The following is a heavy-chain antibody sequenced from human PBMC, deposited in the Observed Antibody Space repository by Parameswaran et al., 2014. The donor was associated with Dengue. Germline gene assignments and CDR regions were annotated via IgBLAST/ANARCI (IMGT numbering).Heavy chain of an antibody. J-gene: IGHJ4*02. V-gene: IGHV4-34*01. Sequence: WIRQPPGKGLEWIGEINHSGSTNYNPSLKSRVTISVDTSKNQFSLKLSSVTAADTAVYYCARGIGVPVGYWGQGTLVTVSS. D-gene: IGHD2-8*01. CDR3: ARGIGVPVGY. CDR2: INHSGST.